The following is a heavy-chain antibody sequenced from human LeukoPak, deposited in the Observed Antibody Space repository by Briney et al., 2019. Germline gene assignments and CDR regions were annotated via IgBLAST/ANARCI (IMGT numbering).Heavy chain of an antibody. CDR3: ARERGTAKYYFDY. D-gene: IGHD5-18*01. CDR2: INSDGSST. J-gene: IGHJ4*02. V-gene: IGHV3-74*01. Sequence: PGGSLRLSCAASGFTFSSYWIHWVRQAPGKGLVWVSRINSDGSSTSYADSVKGRFTISRDNAKNTLYLQMNSLRAEDTAVYYCARERGTAKYYFDYWGQGTLVTVSS. CDR1: GFTFSSYW.